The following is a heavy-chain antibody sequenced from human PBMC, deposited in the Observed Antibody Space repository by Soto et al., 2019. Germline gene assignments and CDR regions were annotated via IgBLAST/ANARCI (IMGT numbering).Heavy chain of an antibody. V-gene: IGHV3-48*03. CDR2: ITSPSDTI. CDR1: GFTFSSYE. D-gene: IGHD3-22*01. J-gene: IGHJ4*02. Sequence: PGGSLRLSCAASGFTFSSYEMNWVRQAPGKGLEWVSHITSPSDTIYYADSVKGRFTISRDNAESSLYLQMNSLRAEDTAVYYCARSSGHYRPFDSWGQGTLVTVSS. CDR3: ARSSGHYRPFDS.